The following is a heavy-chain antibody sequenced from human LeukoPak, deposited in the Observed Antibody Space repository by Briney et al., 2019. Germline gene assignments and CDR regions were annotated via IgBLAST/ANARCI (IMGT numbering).Heavy chain of an antibody. J-gene: IGHJ4*02. Sequence: ASVKVSCKVSGYTLTELSIHWVRQAPGKGPEWMGGFDPEDGETIYAQKFQGRVTMTEDTSTDTAYMELSSLRSEDTAVYYCATIVSSGYAYFDYWGQGTLVTVSS. D-gene: IGHD3-22*01. V-gene: IGHV1-24*01. CDR1: GYTLTELS. CDR2: FDPEDGET. CDR3: ATIVSSGYAYFDY.